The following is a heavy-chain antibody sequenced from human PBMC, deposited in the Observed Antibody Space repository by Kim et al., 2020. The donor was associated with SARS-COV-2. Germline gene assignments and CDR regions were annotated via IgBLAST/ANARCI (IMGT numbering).Heavy chain of an antibody. Sequence: SETLSLTCTVSGGSISSYYWSWIRQPPGKGLEWIGYIYYSGSTNYNPSLKSRVTISVDTSKNQFSLKLSSVTAADTAVYYCARVGGSTVDNYYYYGMDVWGQGTPVTVSS. V-gene: IGHV4-59*01. CDR3: ARVGGSTVDNYYYYGMDV. D-gene: IGHD4-17*01. CDR2: IYYSGST. J-gene: IGHJ6*02. CDR1: GGSISSYY.